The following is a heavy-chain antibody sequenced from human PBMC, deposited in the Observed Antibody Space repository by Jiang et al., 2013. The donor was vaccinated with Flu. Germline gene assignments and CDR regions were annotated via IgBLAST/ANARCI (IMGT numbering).Heavy chain of an antibody. J-gene: IGHJ5*02. CDR1: GFTFSSYA. V-gene: IGHV3-23*01. CDR3: ARAAASWAGRFDP. CDR2: ISGSGSST. Sequence: RLSCAASGFTFSSYAMSWVRQAPGKGLEWVSYISGSGSSTYFADSVKGRFTMSRDNSKNTLYLQLNSLRPEDTAVYYCARAAASWAGRFDPWGQGTLVTVSS. D-gene: IGHD2-15*01.